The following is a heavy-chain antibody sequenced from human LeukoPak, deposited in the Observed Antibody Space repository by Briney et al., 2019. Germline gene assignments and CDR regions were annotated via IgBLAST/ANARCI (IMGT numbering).Heavy chain of an antibody. CDR3: ARVGRLQYGDYVAFDY. CDR2: ISVSGTTM. J-gene: IGHJ4*02. CDR1: GFTFTDYY. V-gene: IGHV3-11*01. D-gene: IGHD4-17*01. Sequence: GGSLRLSCATSGFTFTDYYRTWIRQAPGKGLEWISYISVSGTTMYYADSVKGRFTLSRDNAKNSLYLQMNSLRADDTAVYYCARVGRLQYGDYVAFDYWGQGALVTVSS.